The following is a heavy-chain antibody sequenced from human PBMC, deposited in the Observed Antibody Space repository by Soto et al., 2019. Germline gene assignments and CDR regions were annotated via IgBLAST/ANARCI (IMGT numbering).Heavy chain of an antibody. J-gene: IGHJ4*02. CDR2: IKQDGSEK. D-gene: IGHD3-10*01. CDR1: GFSFGASW. CDR3: ARDPSYGAIDY. Sequence: EVQLMESGGGLVQPGGSLRLSCAASGFSFGASWMVWVRQAPGKGLAWVADIKQDGSEKNYVDSVKGRVTISRDNAKNSLYPQITGPRAEDTAVYYCARDPSYGAIDYWGLGTLVTVSS. V-gene: IGHV3-7*01.